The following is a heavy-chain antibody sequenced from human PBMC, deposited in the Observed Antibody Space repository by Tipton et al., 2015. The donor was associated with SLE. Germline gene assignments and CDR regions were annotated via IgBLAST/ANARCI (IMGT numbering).Heavy chain of an antibody. CDR2: INPNSGGT. CDR3: ARMAGDGGFDY. CDR1: GYTFTGYY. V-gene: IGHV1-2*02. J-gene: IGHJ4*02. D-gene: IGHD2-15*01. Sequence: QLMQSGAEVKKPGASLKVSCKASGYTFTGYYMHWVRQAPGQGLERMGWINPNSGGTNYAQKFQARVIMTRGTSISTTYMDLSRLRSDDTAVYYCARMAGDGGFDYWGQGTLVTVSS.